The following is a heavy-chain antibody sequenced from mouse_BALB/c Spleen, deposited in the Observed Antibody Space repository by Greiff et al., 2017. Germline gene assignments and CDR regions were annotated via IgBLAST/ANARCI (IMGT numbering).Heavy chain of an antibody. Sequence: VQLQQSGPELVKPGASVKISCKASGYAFSSSWMNWVKQRPGQGLEWIGRIYPGDGDTNYNGKFKGKATLTADKSSSTAYMQLSSLTSVDSAVYFCATIWTTHYYAMDYWGQGTSVTVSS. J-gene: IGHJ4*01. CDR1: GYAFSSSW. CDR2: IYPGDGDT. CDR3: ATIWTTHYYAMDY. V-gene: IGHV1-82*01. D-gene: IGHD5-5*01.